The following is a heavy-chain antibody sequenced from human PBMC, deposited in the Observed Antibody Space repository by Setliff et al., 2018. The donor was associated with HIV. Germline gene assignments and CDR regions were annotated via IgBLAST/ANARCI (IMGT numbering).Heavy chain of an antibody. J-gene: IGHJ4*02. V-gene: IGHV4-38-2*01. CDR3: ARYSTLTTDFDY. D-gene: IGHD4-17*01. CDR1: GYSISSGFY. Sequence: SETLSLTCAVSGYSISSGFYWSWMRQPPGKGLEWIATIPHNGGTYYNPDPSLTGRVTISLDTSKNQFSLKLAFVTAADTAVYYCARYSTLTTDFDYWGQGTLVTVSS. CDR2: IPHNGGT.